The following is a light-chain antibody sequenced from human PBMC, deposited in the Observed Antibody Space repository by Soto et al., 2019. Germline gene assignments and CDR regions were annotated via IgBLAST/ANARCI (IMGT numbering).Light chain of an antibody. V-gene: IGKV1-33*01. CDR2: DAY. Sequence: DIQMTQSPSSLSTSVGDSITITCQASQDIDKYLYWYQQKPGKAHKLLIYDAYTLDTGVQSRFSGSRSGTRFTLTIRSLQPEDIATYYCKQYDSLPITFGQGTRLEI. J-gene: IGKJ5*01. CDR3: KQYDSLPIT. CDR1: QDIDKY.